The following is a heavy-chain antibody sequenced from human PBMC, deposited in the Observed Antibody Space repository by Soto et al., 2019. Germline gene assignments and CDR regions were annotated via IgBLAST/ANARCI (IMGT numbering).Heavy chain of an antibody. CDR3: ARTLGIVLVPAAMQGFDY. CDR2: MNPNSGNT. J-gene: IGHJ4*02. V-gene: IGHV1-8*01. CDR1: GYTFTSYD. D-gene: IGHD2-2*01. Sequence: QVQLVQSGAEVKKPGASVKVSCKASGYTFTSYDINWVRQATGQGLEWMGWMNPNSGNTGYAQKFQGRVTMTRNTSISTAYMELSSLRSEDTVVYYCARTLGIVLVPAAMQGFDYWGQGTLVTVSS.